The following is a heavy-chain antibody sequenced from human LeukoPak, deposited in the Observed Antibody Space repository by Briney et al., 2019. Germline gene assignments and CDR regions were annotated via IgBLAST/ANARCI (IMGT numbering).Heavy chain of an antibody. D-gene: IGHD3-9*01. CDR2: INSDGSST. V-gene: IGHV3-74*01. CDR3: ARPYYDILTGTLQDWFDP. Sequence: GGSLRLSCAASGFTSSSYWMHWVRQAPGKGLVWVSRINSDGSSTSYADSVKGRFTISRDNAKNTLYLQMNSLRAEDTAVYYCARPYYDILTGTLQDWFDPWGQGTWSPSPQ. CDR1: GFTSSSYW. J-gene: IGHJ5*02.